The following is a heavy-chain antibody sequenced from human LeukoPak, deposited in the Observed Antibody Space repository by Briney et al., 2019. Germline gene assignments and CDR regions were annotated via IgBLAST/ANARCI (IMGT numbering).Heavy chain of an antibody. J-gene: IGHJ4*02. V-gene: IGHV3-23*01. CDR2: ISGSGGST. CDR1: GFTFSTYG. D-gene: IGHD1-7*01. Sequence: GGSLRLSCAASGFTFSTYGMSWVRQAPGKGLEWVSAISGSGGSTHYADSVKGRFTISRDNAKNSLYLQMNSLRAEDTAVYYCARATTSRTPDFDYWGQGTLVTVSS. CDR3: ARATTSRTPDFDY.